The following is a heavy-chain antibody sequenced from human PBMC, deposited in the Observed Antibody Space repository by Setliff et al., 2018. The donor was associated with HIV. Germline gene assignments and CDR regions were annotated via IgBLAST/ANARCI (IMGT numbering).Heavy chain of an antibody. Sequence: KPGGSLRLSCAASGFTFSNYNMNWVRQAPGKGLEWVSSISYDSRFIYHADSMKGRFTISRDNAKKLVYLQMNSLRAEGTAIYYCARDRASSGYYARFDHWGQGTLVTVSS. J-gene: IGHJ4*02. CDR1: GFTFSNYN. CDR2: ISYDSRFI. V-gene: IGHV3-21*01. D-gene: IGHD3-22*01. CDR3: ARDRASSGYYARFDH.